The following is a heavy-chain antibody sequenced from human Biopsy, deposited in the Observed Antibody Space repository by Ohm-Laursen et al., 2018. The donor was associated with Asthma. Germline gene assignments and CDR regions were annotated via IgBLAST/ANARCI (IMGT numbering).Heavy chain of an antibody. J-gene: IGHJ3*02. CDR3: ARGSGASLSYPEAFDI. CDR1: GRSITSFY. CDR2: IYFSGNT. V-gene: IGHV4-59*07. Sequence: SDTLSLTCSVSGRSITSFYWSWIPQPPGRGLEWIGYIYFSGNTNYNPSLKSRVTISIDTSKNHFSLKLTAVTAADTAVYYCARGSGASLSYPEAFDIWGQGTMVTVSA. D-gene: IGHD2-2*01.